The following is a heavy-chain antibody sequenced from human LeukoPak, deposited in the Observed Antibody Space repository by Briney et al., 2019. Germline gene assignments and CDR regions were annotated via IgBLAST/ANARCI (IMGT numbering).Heavy chain of an antibody. D-gene: IGHD3-10*01. CDR2: IYTSGST. V-gene: IGHV4-4*07. CDR1: RGSINSYY. CDR3: ARDGYGSGRLPGD. J-gene: IGHJ4*02. Sequence: SETLSLTCTVSRGSINSYYWSWVRQPAGKGLEWIGRIYTSGSTNYNPSLKSRVTMSVDTSKNQFSLKLSSVTAADTAVYYCARDGYGSGRLPGDWGQGTLVTVSS.